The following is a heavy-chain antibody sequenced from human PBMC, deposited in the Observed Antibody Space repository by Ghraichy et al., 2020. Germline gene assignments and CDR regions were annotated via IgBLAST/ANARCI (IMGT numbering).Heavy chain of an antibody. CDR1: GYTFTSYG. D-gene: IGHD2-2*01. Sequence: ASVKVSCKASGYTFTSYGISWVRQAPGQGLEWMGWISAYNGNTNYAQKLQGRVTMTTDTSTSTAYMELRSLRSDDTAVYYCARELGIVVVPAADPYYYYGMDVWGQGTTVTVSS. V-gene: IGHV1-18*01. CDR3: ARELGIVVVPAADPYYYYGMDV. J-gene: IGHJ6*02. CDR2: ISAYNGNT.